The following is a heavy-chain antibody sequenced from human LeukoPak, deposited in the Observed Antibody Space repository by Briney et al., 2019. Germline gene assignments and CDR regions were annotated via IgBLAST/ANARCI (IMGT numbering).Heavy chain of an antibody. V-gene: IGHV3-23*01. Sequence: PGGSLRLSCAASGFTFSSYAMSWVRQAPGKGLEWVSAISGSGGSTYYADSVKGRFTISRGNSKNTLYLQMNSLRAEDTAVYYCAKRVSSGWPYHYGMDVWGQGTTVTVSS. CDR3: AKRVSSGWPYHYGMDV. D-gene: IGHD6-19*01. CDR2: ISGSGGST. CDR1: GFTFSSYA. J-gene: IGHJ6*02.